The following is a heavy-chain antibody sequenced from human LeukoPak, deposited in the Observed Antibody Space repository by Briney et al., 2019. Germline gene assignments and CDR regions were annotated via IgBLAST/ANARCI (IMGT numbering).Heavy chain of an antibody. J-gene: IGHJ4*02. CDR1: GLTFSDYY. V-gene: IGHV3-11*01. Sequence: GGSLRLSCAASGLTFSDYYMSWIRQAPGKGLEWDSYISSSGSTIYYADSVKGRFTISRDNAKNSLYLQMNSLRAEDTAVYYCAREMFYDSSGYYAGYWGQGTLVTVSS. CDR3: AREMFYDSSGYYAGY. D-gene: IGHD3-22*01. CDR2: ISSSGSTI.